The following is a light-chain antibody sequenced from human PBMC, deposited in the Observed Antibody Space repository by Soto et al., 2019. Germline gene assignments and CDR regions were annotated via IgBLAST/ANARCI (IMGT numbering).Light chain of an antibody. V-gene: IGLV2-14*01. CDR2: ECR. Sequence: SALSLAASVSGSTGQSIYISRTVTSSDVGDYNYLSCYQQHPGKAPTLMTYECRNPPSGFSTRFSGSKSGNTGSLTISGLPAEDEAAYYCSSYTSSSTYVFRTGTNVTVL. CDR3: SSYTSSSTYV. CDR1: SSDVGDYNY. J-gene: IGLJ1*01.